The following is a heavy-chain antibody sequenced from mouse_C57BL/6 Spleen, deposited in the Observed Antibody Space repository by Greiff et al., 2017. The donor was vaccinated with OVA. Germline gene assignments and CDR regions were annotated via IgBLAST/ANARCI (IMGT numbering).Heavy chain of an antibody. CDR3: ARTVVDYFDY. CDR1: GFTFSDYG. J-gene: IGHJ2*01. CDR2: ISSGSSTI. Sequence: EVMLVESGGGLVKPGGSLKLSCAASGFTFSDYGMHWVRQAPEKGLEWVAYISSGSSTIYYADTVKGRFTISRDNAKNTLFLQMTSLRSEDTAMYYCARTVVDYFDYWGQGTTLTVSS. V-gene: IGHV5-17*01. D-gene: IGHD1-1*01.